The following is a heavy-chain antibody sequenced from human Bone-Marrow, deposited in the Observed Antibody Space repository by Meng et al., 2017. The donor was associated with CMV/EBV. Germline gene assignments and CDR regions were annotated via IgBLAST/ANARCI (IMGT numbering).Heavy chain of an antibody. Sequence: SVKVSCKASGGTFSSYTISWVRQAPGQGLEWMGRIIPILGIANYAQKFQGRVTITADKSTSTAYMELSSLRSEDTAGYYCARGAYLPPGYYYGMDVWGQGTTVTVSS. J-gene: IGHJ6*02. CDR2: IIPILGIA. D-gene: IGHD1-26*01. CDR1: GGTFSSYT. V-gene: IGHV1-69*02. CDR3: ARGAYLPPGYYYGMDV.